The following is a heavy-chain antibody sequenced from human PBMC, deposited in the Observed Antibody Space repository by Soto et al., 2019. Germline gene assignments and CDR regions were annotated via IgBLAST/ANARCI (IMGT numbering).Heavy chain of an antibody. Sequence: SETLSLTCTVSGGSVSSGSYYWSWIRQPPGKGLEWIGYIYYSGSTNYDPSLKSRVTISVDTSKNQFSLKLSSVTAADTAVYYCARGPLWFGELFLENWFDPWGQGTLVTVSS. V-gene: IGHV4-61*01. CDR3: ARGPLWFGELFLENWFDP. CDR1: GGSVSSGSYY. D-gene: IGHD3-10*01. J-gene: IGHJ5*02. CDR2: IYYSGST.